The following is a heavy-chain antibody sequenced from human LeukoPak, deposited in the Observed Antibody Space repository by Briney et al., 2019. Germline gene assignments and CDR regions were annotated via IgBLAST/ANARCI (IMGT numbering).Heavy chain of an antibody. Sequence: SETLSLTCTVSGGSISNYCWSWVRQPPGKGLEWVGYIYNSGNTNYNPSLKSRITISVDTSKKQFSLKLSSVTAADTAVYYCARGRYDILTGYWVDFWGQGTLVTVSS. V-gene: IGHV4-59*01. CDR2: IYNSGNT. CDR3: ARGRYDILTGYWVDF. J-gene: IGHJ4*02. CDR1: GGSISNYC. D-gene: IGHD3-9*01.